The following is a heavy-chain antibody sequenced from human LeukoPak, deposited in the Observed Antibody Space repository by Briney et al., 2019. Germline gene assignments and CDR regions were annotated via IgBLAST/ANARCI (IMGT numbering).Heavy chain of an antibody. CDR1: GDSVSSCY. V-gene: IGHV4-4*07. CDR2: VYTSGTT. J-gene: IGHJ6*03. Sequence: SETLSLTCTVSGDSVSSCYWRWIRQPAGEGLEWIGRVYTSGTTSYNPSLESRVTKSLDTCNNQVSLILRSVTAADAAVYYCARGPYFCYMDVWGKGTTVTVSS. CDR3: ARGPYFCYMDV.